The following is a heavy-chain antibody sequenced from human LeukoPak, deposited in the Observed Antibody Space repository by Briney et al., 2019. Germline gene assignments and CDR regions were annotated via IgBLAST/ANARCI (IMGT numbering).Heavy chain of an antibody. CDR3: AKEQRGYSGYAVGSCFDP. Sequence: GRSLRLSCTASGFTLGDYAMSWVRQAPGKGLEWVSSISGSGGSTYHADSVKGRLTISRDNSKNTLYLQMNSLGAEDTAVYYCAKEQRGYSGYAVGSCFDPWGQGTLVTVSS. V-gene: IGHV3-23*01. CDR1: GFTLGDYA. CDR2: ISGSGGST. J-gene: IGHJ5*02. D-gene: IGHD5-12*01.